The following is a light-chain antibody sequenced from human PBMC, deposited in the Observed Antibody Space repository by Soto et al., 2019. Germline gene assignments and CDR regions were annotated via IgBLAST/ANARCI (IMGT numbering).Light chain of an antibody. CDR3: QKRSNWPPVT. CDR2: DAS. J-gene: IGKJ4*01. Sequence: EIVLTQSPATLSLSPGERATLSCRASQSINRHLAWYRQKPGQAPRLLIYDASNRATGIPDRFSGSGSGTDFTLTISRLEPEDFGVYYCQKRSNWPPVTFGGGTKVDIK. V-gene: IGKV3-11*01. CDR1: QSINRH.